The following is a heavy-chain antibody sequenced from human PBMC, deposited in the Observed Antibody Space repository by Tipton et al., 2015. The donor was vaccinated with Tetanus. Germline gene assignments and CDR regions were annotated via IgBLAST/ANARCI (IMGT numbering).Heavy chain of an antibody. J-gene: IGHJ6*02. CDR2: IYYSGTT. CDR3: ARTPDYYYGMDV. Sequence: TLSLTCTVSGGSISSSNWWSWVRQAPGKGLEWIGEIYYSGTTNYNPSLESRVTISTDKSKNQVSLRLNSVTAADTAVYFCARTPDYYYGMDVWAKGPRSPSP. V-gene: IGHV4-4*01. CDR1: GGSISSSNW.